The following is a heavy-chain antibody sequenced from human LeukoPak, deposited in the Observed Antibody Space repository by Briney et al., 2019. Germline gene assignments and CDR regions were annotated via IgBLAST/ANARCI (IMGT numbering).Heavy chain of an antibody. J-gene: IGHJ6*02. V-gene: IGHV3-13*01. CDR3: ARVGRDYYDSKGMDV. CDR2: IGAAGDT. CDR1: GFTFSSYD. Sequence: GGSLRLSCAASGFTFSSYDVHWVRQATGKGLEWVSAIGAAGDTYYPGSVKGRFTISRENAKNSLYLQMNSLRAEDTAVYYCARVGRDYYDSKGMDVWGQGTTVTVSS. D-gene: IGHD3-22*01.